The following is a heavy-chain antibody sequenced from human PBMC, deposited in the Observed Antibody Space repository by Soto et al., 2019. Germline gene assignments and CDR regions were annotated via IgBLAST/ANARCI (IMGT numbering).Heavy chain of an antibody. V-gene: IGHV1-69*13. J-gene: IGHJ3*02. Sequence: ASVKVSCKASGGTFSSYAISWVRQAPGQGLEWMGGIIPIFGTANYAQKFQGRVTITADESTSTAYMELSSLRSEDTAVYYCARPRPKAVAHAFDIWGQGTMVTVSS. CDR2: IIPIFGTA. CDR3: ARPRPKAVAHAFDI. CDR1: GGTFSSYA. D-gene: IGHD6-19*01.